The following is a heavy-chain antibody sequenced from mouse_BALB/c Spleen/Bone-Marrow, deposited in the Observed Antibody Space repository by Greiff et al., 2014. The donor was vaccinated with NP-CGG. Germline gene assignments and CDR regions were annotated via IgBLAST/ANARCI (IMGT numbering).Heavy chain of an antibody. CDR3: SREITRYAVDY. D-gene: IGHD2-4*01. CDR1: GYAFTNYW. J-gene: IGHJ4*01. V-gene: IGHV1-54*01. Sequence: VQLVESGAELVRPGTSVKVSCKASGYAFTNYWIEWVEQRPGQGLEWIGVINPGSGGVNYNEKFKGKATLTADKSSSTAYIQLSSLTSDDSAVYFCSREITRYAVDYWGQGTSVTVSS. CDR2: INPGSGGV.